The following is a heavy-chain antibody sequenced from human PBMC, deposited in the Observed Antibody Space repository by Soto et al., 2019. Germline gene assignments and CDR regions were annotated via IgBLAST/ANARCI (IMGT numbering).Heavy chain of an antibody. CDR1: GYTFTYFT. CDR3: ARGPSSGCFDS. J-gene: IGHJ4*02. D-gene: IGHD5-12*01. Sequence: ASVKVSCKASGYTFTYFTMHWMCQAPGQRLEWMGWINPANGATMYSQKFLGRVSITRDTSASTAYMELSSLRSEDTAVFYCARGPSSGCFDSWGQGTLVTVSS. CDR2: INPANGAT. V-gene: IGHV1-3*01.